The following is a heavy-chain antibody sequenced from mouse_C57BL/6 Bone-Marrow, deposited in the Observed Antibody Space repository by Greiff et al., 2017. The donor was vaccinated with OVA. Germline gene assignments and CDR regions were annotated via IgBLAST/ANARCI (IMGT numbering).Heavy chain of an antibody. CDR3: TTYGSLAKFAY. CDR1: GFNIKDDY. D-gene: IGHD1-1*01. Sequence: EVKLQESGAELVRPGASVKLSCTASGFNIKDDYMHWVKQRPEQGLEWIGWIDPENGDTEYASKFQGKATITADTSSNTAYLQLSSLTSEDTAVYYCTTYGSLAKFAYWGQGTLVTVSA. CDR2: IDPENGDT. J-gene: IGHJ3*01. V-gene: IGHV14-4*01.